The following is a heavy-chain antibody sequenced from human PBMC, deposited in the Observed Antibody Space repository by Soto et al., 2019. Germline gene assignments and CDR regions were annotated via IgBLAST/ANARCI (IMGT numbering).Heavy chain of an antibody. CDR3: ARDREWFNLVPAAYGMDV. V-gene: IGHV1-69*12. CDR1: GGTFSSYA. J-gene: IGHJ6*02. D-gene: IGHD2-2*01. Sequence: QVQLVQSGAEVKKPGSSVKVSCKASGGTFSSYAISWVRQAPGQGLEWMGGIIPIFGTANYARKFQGRVTFTADESTSTAYMELSSLRSEDTAVYYCARDREWFNLVPAAYGMDVWGQGTTVTVSS. CDR2: IIPIFGTA.